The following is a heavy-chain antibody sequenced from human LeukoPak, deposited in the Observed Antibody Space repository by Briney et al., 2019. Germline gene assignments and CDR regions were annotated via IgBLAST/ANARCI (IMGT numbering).Heavy chain of an antibody. D-gene: IGHD1-26*01. CDR3: ARYYSGSFHSPILY. Sequence: GGSLRLSCAASGFTFSDYYMTWIRQAPGKGLEWVSYISSSGSTIYYADSVKGRFTISRDSAKNSLYLQMNRLRAEDAAVYYCARYYSGSFHSPILYWGQGTLVTVSS. V-gene: IGHV3-11*01. J-gene: IGHJ4*02. CDR1: GFTFSDYY. CDR2: ISSSGSTI.